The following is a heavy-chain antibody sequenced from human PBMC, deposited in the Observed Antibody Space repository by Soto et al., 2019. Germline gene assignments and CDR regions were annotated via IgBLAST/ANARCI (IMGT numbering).Heavy chain of an antibody. D-gene: IGHD4-17*01. CDR3: AKDGASDYGDYGWFDP. CDR1: GFTFSSYA. Sequence: PGGSLRLSCAASGFTFSSYAMSWVRQAPGKGLEWVSAISGSGGSTYYADSVKGRFTISRDNSKNTLYLQMNSLRAEDTAVYYCAKDGASDYGDYGWFDPWGQGTLVTVSS. V-gene: IGHV3-23*01. J-gene: IGHJ5*02. CDR2: ISGSGGST.